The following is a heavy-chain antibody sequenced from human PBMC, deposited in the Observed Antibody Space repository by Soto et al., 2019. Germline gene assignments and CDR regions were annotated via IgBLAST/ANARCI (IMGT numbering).Heavy chain of an antibody. CDR2: MNPNSGNT. D-gene: IGHD3-3*01. CDR1: GYTFTSYD. Sequence: ASVKVSCKASGYTFTSYDINWVRQATGQGLEWMGWMNPNSGNTGYAQKFQGRVTMTRNTSISTAYMELSSLRSEDTAVYYCARPNYDFWSGYYGYYYYMDVWGKATTVTVSS. CDR3: ARPNYDFWSGYYGYYYYMDV. V-gene: IGHV1-8*01. J-gene: IGHJ6*03.